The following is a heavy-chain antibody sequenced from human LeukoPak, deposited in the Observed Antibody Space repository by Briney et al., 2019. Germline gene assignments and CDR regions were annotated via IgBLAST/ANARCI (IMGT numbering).Heavy chain of an antibody. V-gene: IGHV4-39*07. CDR1: GGSISSSIYY. D-gene: IGHD2-15*01. J-gene: IGHJ4*02. CDR2: IYYSGST. Sequence: SETLSLTCTVSGGSISSSIYYWGWIRQPPGKGLEWIGSIYYSGSTYYNPSLKSRVSISVDTSKNQFSLKLSSVTASDTAVYYCARAAGYGYFDYWGQGTLVTVSS. CDR3: ARAAGYGYFDY.